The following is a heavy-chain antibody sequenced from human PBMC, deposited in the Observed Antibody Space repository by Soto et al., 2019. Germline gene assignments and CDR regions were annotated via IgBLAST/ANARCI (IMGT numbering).Heavy chain of an antibody. D-gene: IGHD3-3*01. CDR1: GGTFSSYV. CDR3: ASVRRFLEGFPG. J-gene: IGHJ4*02. CDR2: IIPALGAA. Sequence: QVQLVQSGAEVKKPGSSVKVSCKASGGTFSSYVINWVRQAPGQGLEWMGGIIPALGAANYVENFQGRVTITADGFMNTAYMELTSLRSDDTAMYYCASVRRFLEGFPGWGQGTLVTVSS. V-gene: IGHV1-69*11.